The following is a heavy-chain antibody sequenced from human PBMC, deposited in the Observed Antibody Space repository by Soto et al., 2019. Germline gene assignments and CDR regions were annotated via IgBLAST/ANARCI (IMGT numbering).Heavy chain of an antibody. D-gene: IGHD1-1*01. CDR3: ARGRYGDY. Sequence: QVHLVQSGAEVKKPGASVKVSCKASGYTFTSYGITWVRQAPGQGIEWMGWISAHNGNTDYAQKLQGRVIVTRDTSTSTAYMELRSLISDVTAVYYCARGRYGDYWGQGALVTVSS. CDR1: GYTFTSYG. CDR2: ISAHNGNT. V-gene: IGHV1-18*01. J-gene: IGHJ4*02.